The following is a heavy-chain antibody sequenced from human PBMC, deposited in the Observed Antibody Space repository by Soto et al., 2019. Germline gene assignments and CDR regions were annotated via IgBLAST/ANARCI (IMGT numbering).Heavy chain of an antibody. J-gene: IGHJ5*02. CDR2: TNAGNGNT. D-gene: IGHD2-15*01. CDR3: ARDHSPKSGWYWFDP. CDR1: GYTFTSYA. V-gene: IGHV1-3*01. Sequence: ASVKVSCKASGYTFTSYAMHWVRQAPGQRLEWMGWTNAGNGNTKYLQKFQGRISITSDTSASTAYMELSSLRSEDTAVYYCARDHSPKSGWYWFDPWGQGTLVTVSS.